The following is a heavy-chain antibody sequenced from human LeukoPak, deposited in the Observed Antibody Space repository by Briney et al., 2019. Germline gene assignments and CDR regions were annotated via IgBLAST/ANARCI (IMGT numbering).Heavy chain of an antibody. D-gene: IGHD2-15*01. CDR2: ISGSGGST. V-gene: IGHV3-23*01. CDR1: GFTFSSYA. Sequence: GGSLRLSCAASGFTFSSYAMSWVRQAPGKGLEWVSAISGSGGSTYYADSVKGRFTISRDNSKNTLYLQMNSLRAEDTAVYYCAKAPYSVVGVVSWFDPWGQGTLVAVSS. J-gene: IGHJ5*02. CDR3: AKAPYSVVGVVSWFDP.